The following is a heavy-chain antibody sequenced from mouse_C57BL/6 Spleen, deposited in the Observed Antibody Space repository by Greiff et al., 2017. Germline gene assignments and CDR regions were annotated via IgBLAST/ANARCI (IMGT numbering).Heavy chain of an antibody. CDR1: GYTFTSYW. CDR3: ARWYYGSSYAMDY. CDR2: IDPSDSET. Sequence: VQLQQPGAELVRPGSSVKLSCKASGYTFTSYWMHWVKQRPIQGLEWIGNIDPSDSETHYNQKFKDKATLTVDKSSSTAYMQLSSLTSEDSAVYYCARWYYGSSYAMDYWGQGTSVTGSS. D-gene: IGHD1-1*01. J-gene: IGHJ4*01. V-gene: IGHV1-52*01.